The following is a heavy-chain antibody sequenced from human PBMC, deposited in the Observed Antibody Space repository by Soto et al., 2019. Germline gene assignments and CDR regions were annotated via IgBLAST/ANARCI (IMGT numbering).Heavy chain of an antibody. J-gene: IGHJ6*02. D-gene: IGHD5-12*01. V-gene: IGHV1-18*01. CDR1: GYTFTCYG. CDR2: ISAYNGNT. CDR3: ARDGLMGLRVTRPLTRGYGMDV. Sequence: QVQLVQSGAEVKKPGASVKVCCKASGYTFTCYGISWVRQAPGQVLEWMGWISAYNGNTNYAQKLQGRVTMTTDTSTSTAYMELRSVRSDDTSVYYCARDGLMGLRVTRPLTRGYGMDVWGQGTTVTVSS.